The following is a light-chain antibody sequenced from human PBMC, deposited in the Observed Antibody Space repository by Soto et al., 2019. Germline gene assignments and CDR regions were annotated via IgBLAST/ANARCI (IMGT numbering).Light chain of an antibody. CDR1: QSTSTW. V-gene: IGKV1-5*03. CDR3: KQYGRYRT. CDR2: KAS. Sequence: DIQMTQSPSTLSASVGDRVTITCRASQSTSTWLAWYQHKPGKAPNLLIYKASSLESGVPSRFSGSGSGTEFTITIRSLQPDDVATYYCKQYGRYRTFGQGTKVEIK. J-gene: IGKJ1*01.